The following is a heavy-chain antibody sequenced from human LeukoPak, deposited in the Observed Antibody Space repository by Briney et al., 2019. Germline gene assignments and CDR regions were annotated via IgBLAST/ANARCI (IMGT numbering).Heavy chain of an antibody. D-gene: IGHD6-19*01. CDR2: ISGSGGSI. CDR3: AKLVYSSGWRDY. J-gene: IGHJ4*02. CDR1: GFTFSSYA. V-gene: IGHV3-23*01. Sequence: GGSLRLSCAASGFTFSSYAMSWVRQPPGKGLEWVSSISGSGGSIYYADSVKGRFTISRDNSKNTLYLQMSSLRGEDTAFYYCAKLVYSSGWRDYWGQGTLVTVSS.